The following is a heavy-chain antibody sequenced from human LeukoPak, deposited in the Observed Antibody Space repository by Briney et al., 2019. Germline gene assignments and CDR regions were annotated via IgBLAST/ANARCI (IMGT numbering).Heavy chain of an antibody. J-gene: IGHJ4*02. Sequence: PSETLSLTCTVSGGSISSYYWSWIRQPPEKGLEWIGYIYYSGSTNYNPSLKSRVTISVDTSKNQFSLKLSSVTAADTAVYYCARDLGYGDSYFDYWGQGTLVTVSS. CDR1: GGSISSYY. V-gene: IGHV4-59*01. D-gene: IGHD4-17*01. CDR3: ARDLGYGDSYFDY. CDR2: IYYSGST.